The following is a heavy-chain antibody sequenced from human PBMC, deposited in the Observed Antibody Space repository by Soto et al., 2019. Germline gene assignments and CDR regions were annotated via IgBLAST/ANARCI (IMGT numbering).Heavy chain of an antibody. CDR2: FDPEDGET. V-gene: IGHV1-24*01. Sequence: ASVKVSCKVSGYTLAELSMHWVRQAPGKGLEWMGGFDPEDGETIYAQKFQGRVTMTEDTSTDTAYMELSSLRSEDTAVYYCATIWGAPDDIVATFTDYWGQGTLVTVSS. CDR3: ATIWGAPDDIVATFTDY. D-gene: IGHD5-12*01. J-gene: IGHJ4*02. CDR1: GYTLAELS.